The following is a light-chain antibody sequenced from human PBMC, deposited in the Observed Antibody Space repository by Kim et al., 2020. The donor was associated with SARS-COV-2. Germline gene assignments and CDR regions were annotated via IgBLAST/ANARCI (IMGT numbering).Light chain of an antibody. CDR3: CSYAGSNIVI. Sequence: GQSITISCTGTSSDVGGYNYVSWYQLHPGKAPQLIIFDVTNRPSGVSNRFSGSKSGTTASLTISGLQAEDEADYYCCSYAGSNIVIFGGGTKLTVL. V-gene: IGLV2-14*03. CDR2: DVT. J-gene: IGLJ2*01. CDR1: SSDVGGYNY.